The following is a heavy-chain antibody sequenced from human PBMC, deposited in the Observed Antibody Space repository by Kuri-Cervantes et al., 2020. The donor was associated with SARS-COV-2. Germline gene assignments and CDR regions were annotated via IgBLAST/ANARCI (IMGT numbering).Heavy chain of an antibody. J-gene: IGHJ6*02. CDR2: ISWNSGSI. V-gene: IGHV3-9*01. Sequence: SLKISCAASGFTFDDYAMHWVRQAPGKGLEWVSGISWNSGSIGYADSVKGRFTISRDNAKNSLYLQMNSLRAEDTAVYYCARSDEIAAAEYYYGMDVWGQGTTVTVSS. CDR1: GFTFDDYA. CDR3: ARSDEIAAAEYYYGMDV. D-gene: IGHD6-13*01.